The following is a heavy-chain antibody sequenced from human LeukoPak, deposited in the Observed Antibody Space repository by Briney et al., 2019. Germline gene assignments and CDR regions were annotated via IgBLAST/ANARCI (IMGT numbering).Heavy chain of an antibody. CDR2: INPNSGGT. J-gene: IGHJ4*02. Sequence: ASVKVSCKASGYTFTGYYMHWVRQAPGQGLEWMGWINPNSGGTNYAQKFQGRVTMTRDTSISTAYMELSRLRSDDTAVYYCATDHTDMYTGFDYWGQGTLVTVSS. CDR1: GYTFTGYY. CDR3: ATDHTDMYTGFDY. D-gene: IGHD5-18*01. V-gene: IGHV1-2*02.